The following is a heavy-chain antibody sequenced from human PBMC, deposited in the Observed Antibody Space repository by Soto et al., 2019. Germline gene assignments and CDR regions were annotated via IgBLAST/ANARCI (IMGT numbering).Heavy chain of an antibody. CDR1: GFTFSSYA. Sequence: GGSLRLSCAASGFTFSSYAMSWVRQAPGKGLEWVSAISGSCGSTYYADSVKGRFTISRDNSKNTLYLQMNSLRAEDKAVYYCAKVGEWLVQRQPHWFDPWGQGTLVTVSS. CDR3: AKVGEWLVQRQPHWFDP. J-gene: IGHJ5*02. V-gene: IGHV3-23*01. CDR2: ISGSCGST. D-gene: IGHD6-19*01.